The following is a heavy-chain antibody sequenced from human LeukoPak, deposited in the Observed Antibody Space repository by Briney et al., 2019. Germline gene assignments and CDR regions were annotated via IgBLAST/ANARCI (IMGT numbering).Heavy chain of an antibody. CDR1: GGTFSSYA. D-gene: IGHD5-24*01. CDR3: ASGRRRDGYNYRLDY. J-gene: IGHJ4*02. V-gene: IGHV1-46*01. Sequence: ASVTVSCTASGGTFSSYAISWVRQAPGQGLEWMGIINPSGGSTSYAQKFQGRVTMTRDMSTSTVYMELSSLRSEDTAVYYCASGRRRDGYNYRLDYWGQGTLVTVSS. CDR2: INPSGGST.